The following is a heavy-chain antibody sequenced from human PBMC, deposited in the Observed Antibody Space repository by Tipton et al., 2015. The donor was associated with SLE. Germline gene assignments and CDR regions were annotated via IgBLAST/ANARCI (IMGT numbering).Heavy chain of an antibody. CDR2: VFYSGNT. CDR1: GGSISSSGYD. V-gene: IGHV4-39*07. CDR3: AREDSSSWFYTRFDP. D-gene: IGHD2-2*02. J-gene: IGHJ5*02. Sequence: TLSLTCTVSGGSISSSGYDWGWIRQPPGKGLEWIGSVFYSGNTYYNESLQSRVTISIDTSKNHFSLKLYSMTAADTAVYYCAREDSSSWFYTRFDPWGQGTLVTVSS.